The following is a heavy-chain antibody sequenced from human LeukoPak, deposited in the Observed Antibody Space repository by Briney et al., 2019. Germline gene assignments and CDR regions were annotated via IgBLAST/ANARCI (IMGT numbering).Heavy chain of an antibody. V-gene: IGHV1-18*01. CDR1: GYTFTSYG. Sequence: ASVKVSCKASGYTFTSYGISWVRQAPGQGLEWMGGISAYNGNTNYAQKLQGRVTMTTDTSTSTAYMELRSPRSDDTAVYYCARGPPQGVVPAAADYWGQGTLVTVSS. J-gene: IGHJ4*02. CDR2: ISAYNGNT. D-gene: IGHD2-2*01. CDR3: ARGPPQGVVPAAADY.